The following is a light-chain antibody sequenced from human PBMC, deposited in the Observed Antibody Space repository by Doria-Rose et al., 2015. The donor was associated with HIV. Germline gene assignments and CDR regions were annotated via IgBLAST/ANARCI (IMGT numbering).Light chain of an antibody. V-gene: IGKV4-1*01. Sequence: TQSPESLGMSLGERATLNCKSNQSLLYTSKNYLAWYQQKPGQPPKLLIYWASTRQSGVPARFRGSGSGTDFTLTISSLEAEDVAAYYCQQYYDTPSFGPGTTVDIK. CDR2: WAS. CDR3: QQYYDTPS. CDR1: QSLLYTSKNY. J-gene: IGKJ3*01.